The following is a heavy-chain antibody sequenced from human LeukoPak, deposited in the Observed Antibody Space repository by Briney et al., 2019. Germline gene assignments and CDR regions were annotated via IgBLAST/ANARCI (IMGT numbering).Heavy chain of an antibody. CDR1: GGSISSYY. D-gene: IGHD6-19*01. J-gene: IGHJ4*02. CDR3: ARHGSAWSFDY. Sequence: SETLSLTCTVSGGSISSYYWSWIRQPPRKGLEWIGYVDNSGTTNNNPSLKSRVTISVDTSKNQFFLKLSSVTAADTAVYYCARHGSAWSFDYWGQGTLVTVSS. V-gene: IGHV4-59*08. CDR2: VDNSGTT.